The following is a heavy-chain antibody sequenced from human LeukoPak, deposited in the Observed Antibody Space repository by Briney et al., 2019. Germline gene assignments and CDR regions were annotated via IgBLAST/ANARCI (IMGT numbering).Heavy chain of an antibody. V-gene: IGHV4-61*08. CDR1: GGSISSGGYY. Sequence: SETLSLTCTVSGGSISSGGYYWSWIRQPPGKGLEWIGYIYTSGSTNYNPSLKSRVTISVDTSKNQFSLKLSSVTAADTAVYYCARHDRYCSSTSCSNNWFDPWGQGTLVTVSS. D-gene: IGHD2-2*01. CDR3: ARHDRYCSSTSCSNNWFDP. J-gene: IGHJ5*02. CDR2: IYTSGST.